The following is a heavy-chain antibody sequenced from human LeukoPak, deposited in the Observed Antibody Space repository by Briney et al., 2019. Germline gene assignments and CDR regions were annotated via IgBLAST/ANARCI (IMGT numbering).Heavy chain of an antibody. J-gene: IGHJ4*02. CDR1: GYTFTGYY. V-gene: IGHV1-2*02. Sequence: ASVKASCKASGYTFTGYYMHWVRQAPGQGLEWMGWINPNSGGTNYAQKFQGRVTMTRDTSISTAYMELSRLRSDDTAVYYCAREPYYYDSSGYFRPGGFDYWGQGTLVTVSS. CDR2: INPNSGGT. D-gene: IGHD3-22*01. CDR3: AREPYYYDSSGYFRPGGFDY.